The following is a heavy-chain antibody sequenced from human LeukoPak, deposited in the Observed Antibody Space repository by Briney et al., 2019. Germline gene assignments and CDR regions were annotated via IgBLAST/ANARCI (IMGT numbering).Heavy chain of an antibody. CDR1: GYTFTSYG. V-gene: IGHV1-18*04. CDR3: AREAITMVRGPRWFDP. CDR2: ISAYNGNT. J-gene: IGHJ5*02. Sequence: ASVKVSCKASGYTFTSYGISWVRQAPGQGLEWMGWISAYNGNTNYAQKLQGRATMTTDTSTSTAYMELRSLRSDDTAVYYCAREAITMVRGPRWFDPWGQGTLVTVSS. D-gene: IGHD3-10*01.